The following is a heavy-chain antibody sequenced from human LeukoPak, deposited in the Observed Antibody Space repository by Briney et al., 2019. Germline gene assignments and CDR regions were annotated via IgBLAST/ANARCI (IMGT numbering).Heavy chain of an antibody. CDR1: GFTFTDYA. Sequence: GGSLRLSCAASGFTFTDYAMGWVRQAPGRGLERASTISASGSTTYYADSVRGRFTISRENSKNTLSLQMSSLRAEDTAVYYCAKARTPYNSGFDYWGQGTLVAVSS. V-gene: IGHV3-23*01. D-gene: IGHD6-19*01. CDR3: AKARTPYNSGFDY. CDR2: ISASGSTT. J-gene: IGHJ4*02.